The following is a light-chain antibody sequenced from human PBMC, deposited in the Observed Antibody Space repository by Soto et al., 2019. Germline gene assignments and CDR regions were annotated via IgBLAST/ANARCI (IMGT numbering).Light chain of an antibody. V-gene: IGLV3-25*02. CDR1: ALPKQY. CDR3: QSADSSGTSYV. J-gene: IGLJ1*01. Sequence: SYELTQPPSVSVSPGQTARITCSGDALPKQYAYWYQQKPGQAPVLVIYKDSERPSGIPERFSGSSSGTTVTLTISGVQAEAEADYYCQSADSSGTSYVFGTGTKVTVL. CDR2: KDS.